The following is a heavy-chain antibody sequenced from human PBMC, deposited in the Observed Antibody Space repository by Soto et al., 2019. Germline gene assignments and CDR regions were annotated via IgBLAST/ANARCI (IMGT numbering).Heavy chain of an antibody. CDR1: GFTFSSYA. V-gene: IGHV3-23*01. CDR2: ISGSGGST. CDR3: SKDGYYDILTGYRY. J-gene: IGHJ4*02. Sequence: GGSLRLSCAASGFTFSSYAMSWVRQAPGKGLEWVSAISGSGGSTYYADSVKGRFTISRDNSKNTLYLQMNSLRAEDTAVCYCSKDGYYDILTGYRYWGQGTLVTVSS. D-gene: IGHD3-9*01.